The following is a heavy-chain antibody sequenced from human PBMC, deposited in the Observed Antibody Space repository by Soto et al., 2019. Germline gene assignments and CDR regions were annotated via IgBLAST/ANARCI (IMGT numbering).Heavy chain of an antibody. V-gene: IGHV4-59*08. CDR2: MYYSGST. D-gene: IGHD3-16*01. J-gene: IGHJ6*03. Sequence: QVQLQESGPGLVKPSETLSLSCSVSGGSISGHYWSWVRQTPGKGLEWIGYMYYSGSTNYNPSPKRLVTISVDTSKNHFSLRLTSVTAADTAVYYCARGPYYDLIWNYYYMDVWGKGTTVTVSS. CDR1: GGSISGHY. CDR3: ARGPYYDLIWNYYYMDV.